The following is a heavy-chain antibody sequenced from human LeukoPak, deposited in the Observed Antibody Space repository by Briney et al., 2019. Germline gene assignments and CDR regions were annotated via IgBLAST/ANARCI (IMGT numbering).Heavy chain of an antibody. Sequence: GRSLRLSCAASGFTFDDNAMHWVRQGPGKGLEWVSGISWNSDTIGYADSVKGRFTISRDNAKNSLYLQMNSLTAEDTAVYYCAREHSNSGREYFDYWGQGTLVTVSS. J-gene: IGHJ4*02. CDR2: ISWNSDTI. V-gene: IGHV3-9*01. CDR1: GFTFDDNA. CDR3: AREHSNSGREYFDY. D-gene: IGHD6-6*01.